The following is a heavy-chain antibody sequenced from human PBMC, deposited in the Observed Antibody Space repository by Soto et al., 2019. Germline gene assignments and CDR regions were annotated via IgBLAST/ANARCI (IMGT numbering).Heavy chain of an antibody. V-gene: IGHV3-53*01. Sequence: HPGGSLRLSCAASTFGFGGSNYMTWVRQAPGKGLEWVSVIYRDGNTYYVDSVKGRFTISRDNSKNTLYLQMNSLRGEDTAVYYCARGRFGMDVWGQGTTVTVSS. J-gene: IGHJ6*02. CDR2: IYRDGNT. CDR1: TFGFGGSNY. CDR3: ARGRFGMDV.